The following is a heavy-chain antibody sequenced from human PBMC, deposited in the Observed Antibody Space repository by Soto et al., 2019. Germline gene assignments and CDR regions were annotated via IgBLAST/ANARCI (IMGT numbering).Heavy chain of an antibody. CDR1: RFTFSSYA. V-gene: IGHV3-23*01. J-gene: IGHJ4*02. Sequence: EVQLLESGGGLVQHGGSLRLSCAASRFTFSSYAMSWVRQAPGKGLEWVSAISGSGGSTYYADSVKGRFTISRDNSKNTLYLQMNSLRPEDTAVYYCAKTVASSWYQRPDYWGQGTLVTVSS. D-gene: IGHD6-13*01. CDR3: AKTVASSWYQRPDY. CDR2: ISGSGGST.